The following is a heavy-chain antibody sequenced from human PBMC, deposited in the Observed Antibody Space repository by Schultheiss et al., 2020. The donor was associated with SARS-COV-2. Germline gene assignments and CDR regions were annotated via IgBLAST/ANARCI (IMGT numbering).Heavy chain of an antibody. CDR3: ARHEWELSAFDI. D-gene: IGHD1-26*01. J-gene: IGHJ3*02. CDR2: INHSGST. CDR1: GGSFSGYY. V-gene: IGHV4-34*01. Sequence: SETLSLTCAVYGGSFSGYYWSWIRQPPGKGLDWIGEINHSGSTNYNPSLKSRVTISVDTSKNQFSLKLSSVNAADTAVYYCARHEWELSAFDIWGQGTMVPVSS.